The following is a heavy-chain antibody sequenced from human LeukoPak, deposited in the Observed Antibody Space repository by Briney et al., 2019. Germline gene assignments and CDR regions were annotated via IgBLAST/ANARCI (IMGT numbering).Heavy chain of an antibody. CDR1: GFTFSNYA. V-gene: IGHV3-64D*09. J-gene: IGHJ1*01. Sequence: PGGSLRLSCSASGFTFSNYAMHWVRQAPGKGLEYVSAISSNGGSTYYADSVKGKFTISRDNSKNTLYLQMTSLRAEDTAVYYCLKGHLYDKYFQNWGQGTLVTVSS. CDR2: ISSNGGST. CDR3: LKGHLYDKYFQN. D-gene: IGHD3-9*01.